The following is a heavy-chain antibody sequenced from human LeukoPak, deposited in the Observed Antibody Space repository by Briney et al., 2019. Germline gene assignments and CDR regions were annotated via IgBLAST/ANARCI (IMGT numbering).Heavy chain of an antibody. V-gene: IGHV3-21*05. D-gene: IGHD1-20*01. J-gene: IGHJ4*02. CDR3: ARDHNWAFDS. CDR1: GFTFSDYS. CDR2: IGLASGFT. Sequence: GGSLRLSCAASGFTFSDYSMNWVRLAPGRGLEWLSYIGLASGFTSYADSVKGRFTISSDTARNSLYLHLNSLRAEDTAVYFCARDHNWAFDSWGQGTLVTVSS.